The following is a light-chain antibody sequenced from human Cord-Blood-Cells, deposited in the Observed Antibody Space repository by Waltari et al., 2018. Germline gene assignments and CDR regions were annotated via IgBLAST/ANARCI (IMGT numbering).Light chain of an antibody. J-gene: IGLJ1*01. CDR3: SSYTSSSTYV. V-gene: IGLV2-14*01. CDR1: SSDVGGYNY. Sequence: QSALTHPASVSGSPGQSITISCTGTSSDVGGYNYVSWYQQHPGKAPKLMIYDVSNRPSGVSNRFSCSKSGHTASLTISGLQAEDEADYYCSSYTSSSTYVFGTGTKVTVL. CDR2: DVS.